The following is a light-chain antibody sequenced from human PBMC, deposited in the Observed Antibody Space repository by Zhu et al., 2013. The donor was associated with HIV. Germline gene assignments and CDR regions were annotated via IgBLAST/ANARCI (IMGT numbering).Light chain of an antibody. Sequence: IQMTQSPSILSASVGDGVSITCRASRSISTWLAWYQQKPGKAPKLLIFKASSLQSRVPSRFSGRGSGTDFTLTINSLQPDDFATYYCQQYNGGSAFGQGTTVEIK. CDR1: RSISTW. V-gene: IGKV1-5*03. J-gene: IGKJ1*01. CDR3: QQYNGGSA. CDR2: KAS.